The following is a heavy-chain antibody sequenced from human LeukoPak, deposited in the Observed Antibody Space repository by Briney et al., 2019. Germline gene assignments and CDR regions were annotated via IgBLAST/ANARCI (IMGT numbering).Heavy chain of an antibody. J-gene: IGHJ3*02. CDR1: GFTFDDYA. V-gene: IGHV3-9*01. CDR2: ISWNSGSI. Sequence: PGGSLRLSCAASGFTFDDYAMHWVRQAPGKGLEWVSGISWNSGSIGYADSVKGRFTISRDNAKNSLYLQMNSLRAEDTALYYCAKDKSRSSSWFDAFDIWGQGTMVTVSS. D-gene: IGHD6-13*01. CDR3: AKDKSRSSSWFDAFDI.